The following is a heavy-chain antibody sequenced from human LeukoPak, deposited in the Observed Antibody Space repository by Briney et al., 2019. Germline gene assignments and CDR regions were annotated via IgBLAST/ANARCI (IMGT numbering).Heavy chain of an antibody. CDR2: TYYRSKWYN. D-gene: IGHD4-17*01. J-gene: IGHJ4*02. V-gene: IGHV6-1*01. Sequence: SQTLSLTCAISGDSVSSNSAAWNRIRQSPSRGLEWLGRTYYRSKWYNDYAVSVRSRITVNPDTSKNQFSLQLNSVTPEDTAVYYCARDYGDSPWYFDYWGQGTLVTVSS. CDR1: GDSVSSNSAA. CDR3: ARDYGDSPWYFDY.